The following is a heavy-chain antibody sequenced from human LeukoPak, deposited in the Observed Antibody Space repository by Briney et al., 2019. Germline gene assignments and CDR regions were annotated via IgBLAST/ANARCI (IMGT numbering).Heavy chain of an antibody. D-gene: IGHD3-22*01. CDR2: IYSGGSI. CDR3: ARGLVDSSGYYYGTFDY. J-gene: IGHJ4*02. CDR1: GFTVSSNH. Sequence: PGGSLTLSCAASGFTVSSNHMSWVRQAPGKGLEWVSVIYSGGSIYYAESVKGRFTISRDNSKNTLYLQMNGLRAEDTAVYYCARGLVDSSGYYYGTFDYWGQGTRGTVSS. V-gene: IGHV3-66*01.